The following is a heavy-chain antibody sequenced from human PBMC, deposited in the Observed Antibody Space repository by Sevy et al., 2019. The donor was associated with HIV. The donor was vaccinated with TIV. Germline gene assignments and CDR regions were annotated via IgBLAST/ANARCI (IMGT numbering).Heavy chain of an antibody. V-gene: IGHV3-53*01. D-gene: IGHD3-22*01. Sequence: GGSLRLSCAASGFSVSSNYMSWVGQAPGKGLEWVSLIYSSGRTYYGDSVKGRFTISRDDSKNTLYLQMNSVRAEDTALYYCTRVHSGGYPFDYWGQGSLVTVSS. CDR3: TRVHSGGYPFDY. J-gene: IGHJ4*02. CDR2: IYSSGRT. CDR1: GFSVSSNY.